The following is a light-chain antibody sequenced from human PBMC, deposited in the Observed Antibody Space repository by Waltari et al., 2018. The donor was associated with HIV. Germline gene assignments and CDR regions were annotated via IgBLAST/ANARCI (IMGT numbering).Light chain of an antibody. CDR2: EVS. CDR3: SSYTSSNTHVV. J-gene: IGLJ2*01. V-gene: IGLV2-14*01. CDR1: SSDICGYNY. Sequence: QSALTQPASVSGSPGQSITISCSGTSSDICGYNYVSWYQPYPGKAPKLIIYEVSDRPSGVSNRFSGSKSGNTASLTISGLQAEDDADYYCSSYTSSNTHVVFGGGTKLTVL.